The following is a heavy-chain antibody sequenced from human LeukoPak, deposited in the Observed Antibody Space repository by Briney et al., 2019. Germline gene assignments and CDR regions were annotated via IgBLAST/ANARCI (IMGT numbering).Heavy chain of an antibody. Sequence: SETLSLTCTVSGGSISSYYWSWIRQPPGKGLEWIGYIYYSGSTNYNPSLKSRVTISVDTSKNQSSLKLSSVTAADTAVYYCARQGGRGRYYYYGMDVWGQGTTVTVSS. CDR2: IYYSGST. J-gene: IGHJ6*02. V-gene: IGHV4-59*08. CDR3: ARQGGRGRYYYYGMDV. D-gene: IGHD2-15*01. CDR1: GGSISSYY.